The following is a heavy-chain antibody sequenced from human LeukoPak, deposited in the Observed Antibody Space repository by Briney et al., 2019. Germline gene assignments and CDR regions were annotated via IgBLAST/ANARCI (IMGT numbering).Heavy chain of an antibody. V-gene: IGHV3-74*01. J-gene: IGHJ2*01. CDR3: AREGVASYWYFDL. Sequence: GGSLRLSCAASGFTFSSYWMHWVRQAPGKGLVWVSRIDSDGSNTYYADSVKGRFTISRDNARNTLYLQMNSLRAEDTAGYYCAREGVASYWYFDLWGRGTLVTVSS. CDR1: GFTFSSYW. CDR2: IDSDGSNT. D-gene: IGHD3-10*01.